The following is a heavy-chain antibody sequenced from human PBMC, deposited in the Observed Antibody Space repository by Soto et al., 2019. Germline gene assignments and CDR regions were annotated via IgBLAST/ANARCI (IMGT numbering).Heavy chain of an antibody. J-gene: IGHJ4*02. CDR3: AIMWAGGSYQPIDY. V-gene: IGHV3-48*02. D-gene: IGHD1-26*01. CDR2: ISSSSSSI. CDR1: GFSFSSYS. Sequence: EVQLVESGGGLVQPGGSLRLSCAASGFSFSSYSMNWVRQAPGKGLEWVSYISSSSSSIYYADSVKGRFTISRDNAKNSLYLQMNSLRDEDTAVFYCAIMWAGGSYQPIDYWGQGTLVTVSS.